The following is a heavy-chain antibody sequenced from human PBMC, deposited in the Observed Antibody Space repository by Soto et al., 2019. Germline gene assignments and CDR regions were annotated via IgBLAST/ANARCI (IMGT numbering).Heavy chain of an antibody. V-gene: IGHV3-21*01. CDR1: GFTFSSYS. CDR2: ISSSSSYI. Sequence: GGSLRLSCAASGFTFSSYSMNWVRQAPGKGLEWVSSISSSSSYIYYADSVKGRFTISRDNAKNSLYLQMNSLRAEDTAVYYCARDLSIRGTTGTTFNTRDYWGQGTLVTVS. J-gene: IGHJ4*02. D-gene: IGHD1-1*01. CDR3: ARDLSIRGTTGTTFNTRDY.